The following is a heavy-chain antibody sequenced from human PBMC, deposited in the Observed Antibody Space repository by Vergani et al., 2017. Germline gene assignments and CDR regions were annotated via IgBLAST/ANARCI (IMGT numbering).Heavy chain of an antibody. CDR1: GGTFSSYA. Sequence: QVQLVQSGAEVKKPGSSVKVSCKASGGTFSSYAISWVRQAPGQGLEWMGRIIPILGTANYAQKFQGRVPITADESTSTAYMELSSLRSEDTAVYYCASLAGYYYDSSGYYYFDYWGQGTLVTVSS. CDR2: IIPILGTA. CDR3: ASLAGYYYDSSGYYYFDY. V-gene: IGHV1-69*11. D-gene: IGHD3-22*01. J-gene: IGHJ4*02.